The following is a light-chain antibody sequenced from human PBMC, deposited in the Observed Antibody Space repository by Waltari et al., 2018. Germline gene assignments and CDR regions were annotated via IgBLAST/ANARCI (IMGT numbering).Light chain of an antibody. Sequence: DIQMTQSPSTLSASVGDRVTITCRASQSISSWVAWYQQKPGKAPKLMIYKASSLESGVPSRFSGSGSGTEFTLTISSLQPDDFATYYCQQYNSYPFTFGGGTKVEIK. CDR2: KAS. J-gene: IGKJ4*01. CDR3: QQYNSYPFT. CDR1: QSISSW. V-gene: IGKV1-5*03.